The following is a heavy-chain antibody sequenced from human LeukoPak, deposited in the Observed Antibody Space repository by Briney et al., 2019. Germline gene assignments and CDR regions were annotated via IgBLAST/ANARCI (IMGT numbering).Heavy chain of an antibody. CDR3: ANGGPPAGTFDY. J-gene: IGHJ4*02. CDR1: GFTFSDYY. Sequence: PGESLRLSCAASGFTFSDYYMSWIRQAPGKGLEWVSYISSSGSTIYYADSVKGRFIISRDNAKNSPYMQMNRLRAENAVVYRVANGGPPAGTFDYWGQGSPVTVSS. CDR2: ISSSGSTI. D-gene: IGHD3-16*01. V-gene: IGHV3-11*01.